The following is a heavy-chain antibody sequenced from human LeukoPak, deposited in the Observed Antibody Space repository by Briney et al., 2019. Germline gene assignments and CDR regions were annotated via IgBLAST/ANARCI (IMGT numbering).Heavy chain of an antibody. Sequence: SQTLSLTCTVSGGSISSGSYYWSWIRQPAGKGLEWIGRIYTSGGTNYNPSLKSRVTISVDTSKNQFSLKLSSVTAAHTAVYYCARVGLAYGSGSYFTYYYYMDVWGKGTTVTISS. J-gene: IGHJ6*03. D-gene: IGHD3-10*01. CDR1: GGSISSGSYY. CDR3: ARVGLAYGSGSYFTYYYYMDV. V-gene: IGHV4-61*02. CDR2: IYTSGGT.